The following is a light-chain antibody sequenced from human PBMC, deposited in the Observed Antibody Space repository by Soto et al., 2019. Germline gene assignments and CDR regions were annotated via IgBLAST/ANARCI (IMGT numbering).Light chain of an antibody. CDR2: GVS. Sequence: EIVMTQSPATLSVSPGERATLSCRASQSVSSNLAWYQQKPGQAPRLLIYGVSTRATGIPARFSGSGSGTESTLTIISLQSEDFAVYYCQQHNNWPWTFGQGTKVQIK. CDR1: QSVSSN. V-gene: IGKV3-15*01. J-gene: IGKJ1*01. CDR3: QQHNNWPWT.